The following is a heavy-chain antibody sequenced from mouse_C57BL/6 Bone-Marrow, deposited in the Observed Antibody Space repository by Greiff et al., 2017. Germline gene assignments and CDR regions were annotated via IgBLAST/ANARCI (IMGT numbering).Heavy chain of an antibody. CDR1: GFNIKDDY. CDR2: IDPENGDT. CDR3: TTGYYLDY. D-gene: IGHD2-3*01. Sequence: VHVKQSGAELVRPGASVKLSCTASGFNIKDDYMHWVKQRPEQGLEWIGWIDPENGDTEYASKFQGKATITADTSSNTADLQLSSLTSEDTAVYYCTTGYYLDYWGQGTSVTVSS. V-gene: IGHV14-4*01. J-gene: IGHJ4*01.